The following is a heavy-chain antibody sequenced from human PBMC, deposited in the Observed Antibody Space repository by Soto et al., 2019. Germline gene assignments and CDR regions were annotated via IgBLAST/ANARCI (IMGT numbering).Heavy chain of an antibody. Sequence: GGSLRLSCAASGFTFSSYWMSWVRQAPGKGLEWVANIKQDGSEKYYVDSVKGRFTISRDNAKNSLYLQMNSLRAEDTTVYYCARVSLRSEDTVRFLEWLLDSWGQGTLVTVSS. D-gene: IGHD3-3*01. CDR2: IKQDGSEK. CDR1: GFTFSSYW. V-gene: IGHV3-7*05. CDR3: ARVSLRSEDTVRFLEWLLDS. J-gene: IGHJ4*02.